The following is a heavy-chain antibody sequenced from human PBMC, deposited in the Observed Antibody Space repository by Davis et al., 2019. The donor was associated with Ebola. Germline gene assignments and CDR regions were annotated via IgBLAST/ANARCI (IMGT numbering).Heavy chain of an antibody. CDR3: AKESSSGWTNYYYYGMDV. J-gene: IGHJ6*02. D-gene: IGHD6-19*01. V-gene: IGHV3-33*06. Sequence: PGGSLRLSCAASGFTFSSYGMHWVRQAPGKGLEWVAVIWYDGSNKYYADSVKGRFTISRDNSKNTLYLQMNSLRAEDTAVYYCAKESSSGWTNYYYYGMDVWGQGTTVTVSS. CDR2: IWYDGSNK. CDR1: GFTFSSYG.